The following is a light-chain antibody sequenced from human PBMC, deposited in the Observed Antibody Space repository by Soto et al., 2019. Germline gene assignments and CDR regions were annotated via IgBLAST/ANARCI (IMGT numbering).Light chain of an antibody. V-gene: IGKV3-20*01. CDR3: QQYGSSPFFT. Sequence: EIVLTQSPGTLSLSPGERATLSCRASQSVSSSYLAWYQQEPGQAPRLLIYGASSRATGIPDRFSGSGSGTDFTLTISRLEPEDFAMYYCQQYGSSPFFTFGPGTKVDIK. CDR1: QSVSSSY. CDR2: GAS. J-gene: IGKJ3*01.